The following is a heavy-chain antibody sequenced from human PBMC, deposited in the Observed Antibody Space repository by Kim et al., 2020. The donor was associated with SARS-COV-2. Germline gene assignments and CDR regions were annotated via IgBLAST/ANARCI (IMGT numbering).Heavy chain of an antibody. CDR2: IWYDGSNK. D-gene: IGHD1-1*01. V-gene: IGHV3-33*01. J-gene: IGHJ3*02. CDR3: ARSTSLDWNGGLGPSDI. Sequence: GGSLRLSCAASGFTFSSYGMHWVRQAPGKGLEWVAVIWYDGSNKYYADSVKGRFTISRDNSKNTLYLQMNSLRAEDTAVYYCARSTSLDWNGGLGPSDIWGQGTMVTVSS. CDR1: GFTFSSYG.